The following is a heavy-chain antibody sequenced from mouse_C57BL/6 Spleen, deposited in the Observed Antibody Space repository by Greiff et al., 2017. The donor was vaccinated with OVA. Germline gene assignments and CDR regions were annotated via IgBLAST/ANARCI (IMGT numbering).Heavy chain of an antibody. CDR1: GYTFTSYW. Sequence: QVQLQQPGAELVRPGSSVKLSCKASGYTFTSYWMDWVKQRPGQGLEWIGNIYPSDSETHYNQKFKDKATLTVDKSSSTAYMQLSSLTSEDSAVYYCAREAYYGSSYWYFDVRGTGTTVTVSS. V-gene: IGHV1-61*01. CDR2: IYPSDSET. J-gene: IGHJ1*03. D-gene: IGHD1-1*01. CDR3: AREAYYGSSYWYFDV.